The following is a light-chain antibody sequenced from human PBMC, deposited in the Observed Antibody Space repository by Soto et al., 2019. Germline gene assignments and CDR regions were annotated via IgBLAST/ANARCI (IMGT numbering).Light chain of an antibody. CDR2: DAS. V-gene: IGKV3-11*01. J-gene: IGKJ4*01. CDR3: QQRSSSLT. CDR1: QSVGSY. Sequence: EIVLTQSPATLSLSPGDRATLSCRASQSVGSYLGWYQQKPGQAPRLLIYDASNRATGIPARFSGSGSGTEFTVPISSPEPEDFEVYFCQQRSSSLTFGGGTKVDIK.